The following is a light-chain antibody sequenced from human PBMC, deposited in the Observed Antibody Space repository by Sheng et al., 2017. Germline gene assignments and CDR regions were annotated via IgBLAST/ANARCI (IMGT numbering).Light chain of an antibody. Sequence: EIVLTQSPVTLSLSPGERATLSCRASQSVSSSYLAWYQQKPGQAPRLLIYGASSRATGIPDRFSGSGSGTDFTLTISRLEPEDFAVYYCQQYGSSPYTFGQGTEAGD. V-gene: IGKV3-20*01. CDR2: GAS. J-gene: IGKJ2*01. CDR3: QQYGSSPYT. CDR1: QSVSSSY.